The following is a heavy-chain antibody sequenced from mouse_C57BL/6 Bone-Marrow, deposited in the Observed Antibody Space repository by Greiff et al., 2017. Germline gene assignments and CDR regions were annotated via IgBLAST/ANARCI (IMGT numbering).Heavy chain of an antibody. CDR1: GFTFSSYA. V-gene: IGHV5-4*03. D-gene: IGHD2-1*01. Sequence: EVKLVESGGGLVKPGGSLKLSCAASGFTFSSYAMSWVRQTPEKRLEWVATISDGGSYTYYPDNVKGRFTISRDNAKNNLYLQMSHLKSEDTAMYYCARGDGNYPYFDYWGQGTTLTVSS. CDR3: ARGDGNYPYFDY. J-gene: IGHJ2*01. CDR2: ISDGGSYT.